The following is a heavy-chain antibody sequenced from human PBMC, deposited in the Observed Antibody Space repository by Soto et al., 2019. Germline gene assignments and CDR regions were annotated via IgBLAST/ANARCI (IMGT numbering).Heavy chain of an antibody. Sequence: GGSLSLSCAGSGVTFSNFAMTWVRPAPGKGLEWVSTTRSNGEYTYYADSVKGRFTVSRDNSKNTLFLEMSSLRAEDTAVYFCAKDSKSVAVSAARVYGMDVWGQGTTVTVSS. D-gene: IGHD2-2*01. CDR1: GVTFSNFA. V-gene: IGHV3-23*01. CDR2: TRSNGEYT. J-gene: IGHJ6*02. CDR3: AKDSKSVAVSAARVYGMDV.